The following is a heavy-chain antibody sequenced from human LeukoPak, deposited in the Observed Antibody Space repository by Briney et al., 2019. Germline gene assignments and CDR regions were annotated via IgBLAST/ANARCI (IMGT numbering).Heavy chain of an antibody. J-gene: IGHJ3*02. CDR1: GGSISSYY. D-gene: IGHD1-1*01. CDR2: VFTSGIISGNT. V-gene: IGHV4-4*08. CDR3: ARDGWNDDDGFDI. Sequence: PSETLSLTCTVSGGSISSYYWSWIRQPPGKGLEWIGRVFTSGIISGNTNYNPSLKSRVTISADTSKNQFSLKLSSVTAADTAVYYCARDGWNDDDGFDIWGQGTMVTVSS.